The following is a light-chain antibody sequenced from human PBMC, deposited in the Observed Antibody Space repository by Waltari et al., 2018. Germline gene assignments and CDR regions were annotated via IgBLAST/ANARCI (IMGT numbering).Light chain of an antibody. CDR1: QSVSRA. CDR2: GAS. J-gene: IGKJ1*01. Sequence: MVLTQSPGSLSSSPGESVTLSCRASQSVSRALAWYQQKPGQAPRLLIFGASNRATGIPDRFSGSGSETDFSLTISRLEPEDFAVYYCQHYVRLPATFGRGTKVEIK. V-gene: IGKV3-20*01. CDR3: QHYVRLPAT.